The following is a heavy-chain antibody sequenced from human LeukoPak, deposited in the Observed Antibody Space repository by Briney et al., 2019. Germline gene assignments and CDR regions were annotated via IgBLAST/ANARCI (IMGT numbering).Heavy chain of an antibody. Sequence: SETLSLTCTVSGDSISGYYWSWIRQPPGRGLEWIGYVYHTGHTHYSPSLKSRVTVSLDTSRNQVSLILSSVTAADTAVYYCARHRFGHLFDYWGQGTLVFVSS. V-gene: IGHV4-59*01. D-gene: IGHD3-16*01. CDR2: VYHTGHT. CDR3: ARHRFGHLFDY. J-gene: IGHJ4*02. CDR1: GDSISGYY.